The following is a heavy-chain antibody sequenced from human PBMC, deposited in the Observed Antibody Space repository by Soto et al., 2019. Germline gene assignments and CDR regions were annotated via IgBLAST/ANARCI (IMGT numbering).Heavy chain of an antibody. CDR2: INHSGNT. V-gene: IGHV4-34*01. CDR1: GGSFSGYY. Sequence: KPSETLSLTCSIYGGSFSGYYWSWIRQPPGKGLEWIGEINHSGNTNYNPSLKSRVTISVDTSNNQFSLKLNSVTAADTAVYYCARDSRTPSGGMDVWGQGTTVTVSS. CDR3: ARDSRTPSGGMDV. J-gene: IGHJ6*02.